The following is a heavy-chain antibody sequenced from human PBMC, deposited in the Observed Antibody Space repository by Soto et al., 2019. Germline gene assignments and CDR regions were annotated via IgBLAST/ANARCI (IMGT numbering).Heavy chain of an antibody. CDR2: ITGSGGGT. D-gene: IGHD6-13*01. Sequence: EVQLLESGGGLVQPGGSRRLSGAASGSTFTNFARTWVRQAPGKGLEWVSVITGSGGGTYFVDSVKGRFTISRDNSKNTVYLQMNSLRAEDTAVYYCAKRPLTAAGFDYWGQGTLVTVSS. CDR3: AKRPLTAAGFDY. J-gene: IGHJ4*02. CDR1: GSTFTNFA. V-gene: IGHV3-23*01.